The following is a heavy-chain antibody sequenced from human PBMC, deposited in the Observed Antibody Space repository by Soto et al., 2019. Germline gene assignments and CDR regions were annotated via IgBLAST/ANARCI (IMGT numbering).Heavy chain of an antibody. CDR3: ARTIASGWRDAFDI. CDR2: IYPGDSDT. D-gene: IGHD6-19*01. CDR1: GYRFTNYW. Sequence: GESLKISCKGSGYRFTNYWIGWVRQMPGKGLEWMGIIYPGDSDTRYSPSFQGQVTISGDKSITTAYLQWSSLKASDTAMYYCARTIASGWRDAFDIWGQWTMVTVSS. V-gene: IGHV5-51*01. J-gene: IGHJ3*02.